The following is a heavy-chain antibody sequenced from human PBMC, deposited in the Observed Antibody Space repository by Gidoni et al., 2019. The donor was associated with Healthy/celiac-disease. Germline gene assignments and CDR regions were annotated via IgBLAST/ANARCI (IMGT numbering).Heavy chain of an antibody. CDR3: ARDEEDYYDSSGYNKFDY. J-gene: IGHJ4*02. D-gene: IGHD3-22*01. CDR1: GFTFSSYS. CDR2: ISSSSSYI. V-gene: IGHV3-21*01. Sequence: EVQLVESGGGLVKPGGSLRLSCAASGFTFSSYSMNWVRHAPGKGLEWVSSISSSSSYIYYADSVKGRFTISRDNAKNSLYLQMNSLRAEDTAVYYCARDEEDYYDSSGYNKFDYWGQGTLVTVSS.